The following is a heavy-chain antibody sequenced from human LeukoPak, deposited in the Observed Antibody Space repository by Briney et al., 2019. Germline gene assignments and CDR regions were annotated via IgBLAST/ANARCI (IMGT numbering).Heavy chain of an antibody. CDR1: GFSFSDYG. CDR2: FSYDGSNK. D-gene: IGHD4-23*01. J-gene: IGHJ4*02. Sequence: GGSLRLSCIASGFSFSDYGMHWVRQAPGQGLEWVAVFSYDGSNKYYADSVKGRFTISRDNSKNTLYLQMNSLRPEDTAVYYCAKEGASYGGSPMDYWGQGTLVTVSS. V-gene: IGHV3-30*18. CDR3: AKEGASYGGSPMDY.